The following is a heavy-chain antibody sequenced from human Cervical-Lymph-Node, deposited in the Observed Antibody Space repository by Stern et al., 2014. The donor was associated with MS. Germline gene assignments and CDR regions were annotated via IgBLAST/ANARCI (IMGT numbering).Heavy chain of an antibody. Sequence: VQLVESGGGVVQPGGSLRLSCEASGFTFSSYGIHWVRQTPGKGLEWVACIWADGSNKYYAESVKGRFTMSRDNSEKQANMQMNSLRAEDTAVYYCARGDSSSPLEYWGQGTLVTVSS. CDR2: IWADGSNK. CDR3: ARGDSSSPLEY. D-gene: IGHD6-6*01. V-gene: IGHV3-33*01. CDR1: GFTFSSYG. J-gene: IGHJ4*02.